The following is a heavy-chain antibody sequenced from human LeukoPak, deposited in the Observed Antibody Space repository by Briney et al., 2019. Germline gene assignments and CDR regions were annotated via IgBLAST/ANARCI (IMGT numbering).Heavy chain of an antibody. J-gene: IGHJ5*02. CDR1: GDSVSSNSVT. CDR2: TYYRSTWYN. Sequence: SQTPSLTCAISGDSVSSNSVTWNWIRQSPSRGLEWLGRTYYRSTWYNDYAVSVRGRITVNPDTSKNQFSLHLNSVTPEDTAVYYCARRLTQYNCFDPWGQGILVTVSS. D-gene: IGHD2-21*02. CDR3: ARRLTQYNCFDP. V-gene: IGHV6-1*01.